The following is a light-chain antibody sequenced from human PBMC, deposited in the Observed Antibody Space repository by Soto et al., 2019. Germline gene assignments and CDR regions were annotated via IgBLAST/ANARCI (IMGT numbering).Light chain of an antibody. CDR3: QQYNNWWT. V-gene: IGKV3-15*01. CDR1: QSVSSN. J-gene: IGKJ1*01. Sequence: EIVMTQSPATLSVSPGERATLSCRASQSVSSNLAWYQHKPGLAPRLLIYGASTRATGIPARFSGSGSGTEFTLTINSLQSEDFALYYCQQYNNWWTFGQGTKVEI. CDR2: GAS.